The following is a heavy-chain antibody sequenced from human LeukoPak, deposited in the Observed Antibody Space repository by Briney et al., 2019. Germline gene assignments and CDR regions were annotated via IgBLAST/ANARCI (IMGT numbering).Heavy chain of an antibody. V-gene: IGHV1-18*01. Sequence: ASVKVSCKASGYTFTSYAMHWVRQAPGQRLEWMGWISAYNGNTNYAQKLQGRVTMTTDTSTSTAYMELRSLRSDDTAVYYCARDQYYYDSSGPGLLDAFDIWGQGTMVTVSS. CDR1: GYTFTSYA. D-gene: IGHD3-22*01. CDR3: ARDQYYYDSSGPGLLDAFDI. J-gene: IGHJ3*02. CDR2: ISAYNGNT.